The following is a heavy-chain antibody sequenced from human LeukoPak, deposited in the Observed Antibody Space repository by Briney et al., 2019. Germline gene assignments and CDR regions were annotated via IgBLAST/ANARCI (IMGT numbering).Heavy chain of an antibody. D-gene: IGHD3-10*01. Sequence: SETLSLTCTVSGGSISSYYWSWIRQPPGKGLEWIGYIYYSGSTNYKPSLKSRVIISVDTSKNQFSLKLSSVTAADTAVYYCARAPGGYGSGSRGAFDIWGQGTMVTVSS. CDR2: IYYSGST. V-gene: IGHV4-59*01. CDR3: ARAPGGYGSGSRGAFDI. CDR1: GGSISSYY. J-gene: IGHJ3*02.